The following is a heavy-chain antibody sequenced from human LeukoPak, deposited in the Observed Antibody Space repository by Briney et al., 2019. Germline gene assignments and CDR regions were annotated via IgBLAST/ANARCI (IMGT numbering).Heavy chain of an antibody. CDR3: AREESSSWYGGDWFDP. CDR2: INSSSSYI. V-gene: IGHV3-21*01. J-gene: IGHJ5*02. CDR1: GFTFSSHS. D-gene: IGHD6-13*01. Sequence: GGALRLFCGASGFTFSSHSMKWGRQAPGEGLGWVSSINSSSSYIYYADSVKGRFTISRDNAKNSLYLQMNSLRAEDTAVYYCAREESSSWYGGDWFDPWGQGTLVTVSS.